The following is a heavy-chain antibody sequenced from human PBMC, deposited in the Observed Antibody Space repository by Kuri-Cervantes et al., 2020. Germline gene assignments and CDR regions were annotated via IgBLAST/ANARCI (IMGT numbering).Heavy chain of an antibody. CDR2: ISSSGSTI. Sequence: GGSLRLSCAASGFTFSDYYMSWIRQAPGKGLEWVSYISSSGSTIYYADSVKGRFTISRDNAKNSLYLQMNSLRAEDTAVYYCARVRYYYDSSGYYPNWFDPWGQGTLVTVSS. CDR3: ARVRYYYDSSGYYPNWFDP. J-gene: IGHJ5*02. V-gene: IGHV3-11*04. CDR1: GFTFSDYY. D-gene: IGHD3-22*01.